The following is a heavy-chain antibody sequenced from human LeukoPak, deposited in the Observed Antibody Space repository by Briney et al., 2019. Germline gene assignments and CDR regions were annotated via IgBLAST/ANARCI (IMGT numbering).Heavy chain of an antibody. CDR1: GYSFTSYW. CDR3: ARQRWYSSSPDDY. D-gene: IGHD6-13*01. CDR2: IYPGDSDT. V-gene: IGHV5-51*01. Sequence: GGSLKISCKGSGYSFTSYWVGWVGQMPREGLGWMGIIYPGDSDTRYSPSFQGQVTISADKSISTAYLQWSSLKASDTAMYYCARQRWYSSSPDDYWGQGTLVTVSS. J-gene: IGHJ4*02.